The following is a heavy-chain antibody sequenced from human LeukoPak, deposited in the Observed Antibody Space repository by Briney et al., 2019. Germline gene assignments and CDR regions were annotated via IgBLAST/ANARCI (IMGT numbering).Heavy chain of an antibody. CDR1: GFTFSRFG. CDR2: IGYTGTDT. V-gene: IGHV3-30*02. CDR3: ARDLTERKYYIAY. J-gene: IGHJ4*02. D-gene: IGHD2-8*02. Sequence: GGSLRLSCAASGFTFSRFGMHWVRQAPGEGLEWVAYIGYTGTDTYYADSVKGRFTISRDNSKNTVHLQVNSLRAADTALYSCARDLTERKYYIAYWGQGTLVTVSS.